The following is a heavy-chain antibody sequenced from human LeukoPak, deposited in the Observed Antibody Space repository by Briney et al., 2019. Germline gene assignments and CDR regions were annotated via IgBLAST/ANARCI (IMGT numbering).Heavy chain of an antibody. V-gene: IGHV3-53*01. D-gene: IGHD6-6*01. CDR3: AKDWGSSSSFNY. CDR1: GFTVSSNY. Sequence: PGGFLRLSCAASGFTVSSNYMSWVRQAPGKGLEWVSVIYSGGSTYYADSVKGRFTISRDNSKNTLYLQMNSLRAEDTAVYYCAKDWGSSSSFNYWGQGTLVTVSS. J-gene: IGHJ4*02. CDR2: IYSGGST.